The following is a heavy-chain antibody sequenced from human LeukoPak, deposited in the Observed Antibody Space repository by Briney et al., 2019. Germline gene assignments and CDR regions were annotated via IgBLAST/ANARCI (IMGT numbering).Heavy chain of an antibody. J-gene: IGHJ5*02. CDR1: GGSISSYY. V-gene: IGHV4-59*08. D-gene: IGHD3-10*01. CDR2: IYYSGST. Sequence: TSETLSLTCTVSGGSISSYYWSWIRQPPGKGPEWIGYIYYSGSTNYNPSLKSRVTISVDTSKNQFSLKLSSVTAADTAVYYCARRAGRGPYNWFDPWGQGTLVTVSS. CDR3: ARRAGRGPYNWFDP.